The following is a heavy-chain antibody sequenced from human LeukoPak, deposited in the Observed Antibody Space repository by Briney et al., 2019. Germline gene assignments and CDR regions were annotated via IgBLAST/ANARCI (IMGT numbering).Heavy chain of an antibody. CDR2: ISSSSSYI. Sequence: GGSLRLSCVGSEFTFDDNDMEWFRQAPGKGLEWVSSISSSSSYIYYADSVKGRFTISRDNAKNSLYLQMNSLRAEDTAVYYCAELGITMIGGVWGKGTTVTISS. CDR3: AELGITMIGGV. CDR1: EFTFDDND. J-gene: IGHJ6*04. V-gene: IGHV3-21*01. D-gene: IGHD3-10*02.